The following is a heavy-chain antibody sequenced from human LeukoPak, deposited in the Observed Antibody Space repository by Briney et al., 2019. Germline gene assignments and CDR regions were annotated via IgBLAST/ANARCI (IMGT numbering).Heavy chain of an antibody. V-gene: IGHV4-38-2*01. CDR2: IYGTGST. CDR1: GYSLGKNYY. D-gene: IGHD3-16*01. Sequence: SETLSLTCAVSGYSLGKNYYWGWIRQPPGKGLEWIGRIYGTGSTSYNPSLMNRVTMSVDTSKNHFSLKLTSVTAADTAVYYCARYDSRGSASTRFDYWGQGILDTISS. J-gene: IGHJ4*02. CDR3: ARYDSRGSASTRFDY.